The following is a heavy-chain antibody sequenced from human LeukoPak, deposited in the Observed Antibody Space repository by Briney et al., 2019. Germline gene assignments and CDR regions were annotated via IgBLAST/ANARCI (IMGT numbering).Heavy chain of an antibody. D-gene: IGHD2-8*01. CDR2: IYTSGST. CDR3: AREADCTNGVCYTHAFDI. CDR1: GGSISSGSYY. J-gene: IGHJ3*02. Sequence: SETLSLTCTVSGGSISSGSYYWSWIRQPAGKGLEWIGRIYTSGSTNYNPSLKSRVTISVDTSKNQFFLKLSSVTAADTAVYYCAREADCTNGVCYTHAFDIWGQGTMVTVSS. V-gene: IGHV4-61*02.